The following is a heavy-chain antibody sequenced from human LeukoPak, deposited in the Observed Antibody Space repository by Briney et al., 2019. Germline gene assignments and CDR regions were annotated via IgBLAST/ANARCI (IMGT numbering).Heavy chain of an antibody. D-gene: IGHD6-13*01. J-gene: IGHJ4*02. CDR1: GDSISSYY. Sequence: PSETLSLTCTVSGDSISSYYWSWIRQPPGKGLEWIGYIYYSGSTYYNPSLKSRVTISVDTSKNQFSLKLSSVTAADTAVYCCARVGGSSSWYYFDYWGQGTLVTVSS. CDR3: ARVGGSSSWYYFDY. V-gene: IGHV4-59*12. CDR2: IYYSGST.